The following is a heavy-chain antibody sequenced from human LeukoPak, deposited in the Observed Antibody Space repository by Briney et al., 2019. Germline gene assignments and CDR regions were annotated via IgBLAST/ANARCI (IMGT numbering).Heavy chain of an antibody. CDR3: TRDSSEYYDRSGYPNWFVP. CDR1: GFTFGDYA. V-gene: IGHV3-49*04. D-gene: IGHD3-22*01. CDR2: IRSKAYGGTT. J-gene: IGHJ5*02. Sequence: PGGSLRLSCTASGFTFGDYAMSWVRQAPGKGLEWVGLIRSKAYGGTTEYAASVKGRFTISRDDSKSIAYLQMNSLKTEDTAVYYCTRDSSEYYDRSGYPNWFVPWGQGTLVTVSS.